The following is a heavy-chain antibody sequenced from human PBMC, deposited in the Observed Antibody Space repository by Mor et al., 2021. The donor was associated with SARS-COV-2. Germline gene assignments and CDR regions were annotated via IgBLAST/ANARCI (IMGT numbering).Heavy chain of an antibody. V-gene: IGHV1-46*03. CDR3: GRVYGSGTY. Sequence: YAQKFQGRVTMTRDTSTSTVYMELSSLRAEDTAVYYCGRVYGSGTYWGQGTLVTVSS. D-gene: IGHD3-10*01. J-gene: IGHJ4*02.